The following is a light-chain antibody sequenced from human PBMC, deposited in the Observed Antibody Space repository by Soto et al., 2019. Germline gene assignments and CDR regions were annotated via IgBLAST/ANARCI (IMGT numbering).Light chain of an antibody. V-gene: IGKV1-5*01. J-gene: IGKJ2*01. Sequence: DIQMTQSPSTLSASVGDRVAITCRASQYISKWVAWYQQKPGKAPKILISDASTLKSGVPSRFSGSGSGTEFTLTIRSLQPDDVATYYCQQYNSNSLYTFGQGTKVEIK. CDR1: QYISKW. CDR2: DAS. CDR3: QQYNSNSLYT.